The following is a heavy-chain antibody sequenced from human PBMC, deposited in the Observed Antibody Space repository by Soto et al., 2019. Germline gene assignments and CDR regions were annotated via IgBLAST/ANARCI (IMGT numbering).Heavy chain of an antibody. J-gene: IGHJ3*01. CDR1: GFTFSSFW. V-gene: IGHV3-7*01. CDR3: VRSQSAAYHA. D-gene: IGHD3-3*01. Sequence: ESEGGLVQPGGSLTLSCAASGFTFSSFWMTWVRQAPGKGLEWVANIKQDGSAKNYVDSVEGRFTVSRDNAKNSLYLQMNSLRVEDTAVYYCVRSQSAAYHAWGQGTMVIVSS. CDR2: IKQDGSAK.